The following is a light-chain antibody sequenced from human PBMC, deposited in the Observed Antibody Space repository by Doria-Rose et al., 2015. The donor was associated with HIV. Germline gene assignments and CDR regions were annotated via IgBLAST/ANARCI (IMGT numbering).Light chain of an antibody. J-gene: IGKJ1*01. CDR1: RSFSSTY. CDR2: DGS. Sequence: EIVLTQSPGTLSLSPGERATLSCRASRSFSSTYLAWYQQKPGQAPNLLIYDGSTRATGIPDRFSASGSGTDFTLTINRLEPEDFALYYCHQYGTSWTFGQGTKVEI. V-gene: IGKV3-20*01. CDR3: HQYGTSWT.